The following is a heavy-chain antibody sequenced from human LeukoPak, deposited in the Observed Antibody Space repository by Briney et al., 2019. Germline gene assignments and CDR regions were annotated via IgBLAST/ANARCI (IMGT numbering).Heavy chain of an antibody. CDR3: VKESRVVRGVIMDAFDM. J-gene: IGHJ3*02. Sequence: PGGSLRLSCSASGFTFSSYAMHWVRQAPGKGLEYVSGISINGGSTDYADSVKGRFTISRDNSKNTVHLQMSSLRAEDTAVYYCVKESRVVRGVIMDAFDMWGQGTMVTVSS. CDR2: ISINGGST. D-gene: IGHD3-10*01. CDR1: GFTFSSYA. V-gene: IGHV3-64D*06.